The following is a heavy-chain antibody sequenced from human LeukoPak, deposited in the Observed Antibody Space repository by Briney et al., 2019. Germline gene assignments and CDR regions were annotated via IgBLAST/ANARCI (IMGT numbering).Heavy chain of an antibody. Sequence: GGSLRLSCAASGFTFDDYGMSWVRQAPGKGLEWVSGINWNGGSTGYADSVKGRFTISRDNAKNSLYLQMNSLRAEDTALYYCARDRITMRVVGVAFDIWGQGTMVTVSS. CDR3: ARDRITMRVVGVAFDI. J-gene: IGHJ3*02. CDR2: INWNGGST. V-gene: IGHV3-20*04. D-gene: IGHD3-22*01. CDR1: GFTFDDYG.